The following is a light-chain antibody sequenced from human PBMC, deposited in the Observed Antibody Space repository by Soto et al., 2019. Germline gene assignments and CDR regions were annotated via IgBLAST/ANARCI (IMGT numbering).Light chain of an antibody. J-gene: IGKJ1*01. CDR2: KAS. V-gene: IGKV1-5*03. CDR3: QHYNSYSEA. Sequence: DIQMTQSPSTLSGSVGDRVTITCRASQTISSWLAWYQQKPGKAPKPLIYKASTLKSGVPSRCSGSGAGTEFTLTISSLQHDDFATYYSQHYNSYSEACGQGTKVELK. CDR1: QTISSW.